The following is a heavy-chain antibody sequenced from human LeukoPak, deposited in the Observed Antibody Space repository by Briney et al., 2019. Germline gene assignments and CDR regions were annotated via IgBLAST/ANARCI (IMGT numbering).Heavy chain of an antibody. CDR3: ARDTNYGAFDI. V-gene: IGHV3-7*01. Sequence: GGSLRLSCAASGFTFSSYWMSWVRQAPGKGLEWVANIKQDGSEKYYVDSVKGRFTISRDNAKNSLYLQMNSLRAEDTAVNYCARDTNYGAFDIWGQGTMVTVSS. J-gene: IGHJ3*02. CDR1: GFTFSSYW. D-gene: IGHD3-16*01. CDR2: IKQDGSEK.